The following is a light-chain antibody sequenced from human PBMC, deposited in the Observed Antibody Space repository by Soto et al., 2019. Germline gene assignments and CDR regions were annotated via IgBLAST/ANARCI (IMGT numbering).Light chain of an antibody. CDR3: QPANSFTRT. CDR2: AAS. V-gene: IGKV1-12*01. Sequence: DIQMTQSPSFVSASVGDRVTITCRASQAVSTWLAWYQQKPGDAPKLLIYAASTLQSGVSSRCSAGGSGTDFTLYIRSLQPEDFASYYDQPANSFTRTFGGASKGDIQ. J-gene: IGKJ4*01. CDR1: QAVSTW.